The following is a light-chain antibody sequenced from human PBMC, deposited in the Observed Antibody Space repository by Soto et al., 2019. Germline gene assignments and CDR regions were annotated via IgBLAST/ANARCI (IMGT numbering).Light chain of an antibody. CDR2: GAF. CDR3: QQDGDSPWT. J-gene: IGKJ1*01. Sequence: VLTQSPDSLSLSPGERATLSCRASQYISTKLAWYQQKPGQAPRLLFSGAFNRATDTPDRFSGSGSGTDFTLIISGVEAEDFAMYYCQQDGDSPWTFGQGTRVDFK. V-gene: IGKV3-20*01. CDR1: QYISTK.